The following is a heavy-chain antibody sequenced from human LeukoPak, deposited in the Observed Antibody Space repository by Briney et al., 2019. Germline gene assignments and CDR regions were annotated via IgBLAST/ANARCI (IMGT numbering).Heavy chain of an antibody. CDR1: GYTFSGYY. J-gene: IGHJ4*02. D-gene: IGHD3-22*01. CDR2: VNPNSSGT. Sequence: ASVKVSCKASGYTFSGYYIHWVRQAPGQGLEWMGWVNPNSSGTNYGQNFQGRVNMTRDTSISTAYMELRGLTPDDTAVYYCARAGYYDSSGYYHPFDYWGQGIVVTVSS. CDR3: ARAGYYDSSGYYHPFDY. V-gene: IGHV1-2*02.